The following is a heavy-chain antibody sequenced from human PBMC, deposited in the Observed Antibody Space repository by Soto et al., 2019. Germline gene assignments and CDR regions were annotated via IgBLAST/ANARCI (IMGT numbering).Heavy chain of an antibody. J-gene: IGHJ4*02. D-gene: IGHD1-1*01. CDR3: ARGRYGDY. CDR1: GYAFTTYG. V-gene: IGHV1-18*01. CDR2: ISAHNGNT. Sequence: QVHLVQSGAEVKKSGASVKVSCQGSGYAFTTYGITWVRQAPGQGLEWMGWISAHNGNTNYAQKLQCRVTVTRDTSTSTAYMELRSLRYDDTAVYYCARGRYGDYWGQGALVTVSS.